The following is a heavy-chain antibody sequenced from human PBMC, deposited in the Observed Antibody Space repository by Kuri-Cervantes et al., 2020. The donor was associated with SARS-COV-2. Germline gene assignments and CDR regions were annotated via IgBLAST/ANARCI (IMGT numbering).Heavy chain of an antibody. CDR1: GYTLTELS. J-gene: IGHJ5*02. CDR2: FDPEDGET. D-gene: IGHD3-3*01. V-gene: IGHV1-24*01. CDR3: ARPTIFGVNWGWFDP. Sequence: ASVKVSCKVSGYTLTELSMHWVRQAPGKGLEWMGGFDPEDGETIYAQKFQGRVTMTEDTSTDTAYMELSRLRSDDTAVYYCARPTIFGVNWGWFDPWGQGTLVTVSS.